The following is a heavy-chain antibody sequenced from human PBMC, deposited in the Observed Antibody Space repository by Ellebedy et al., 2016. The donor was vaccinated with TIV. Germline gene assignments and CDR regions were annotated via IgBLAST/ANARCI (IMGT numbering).Heavy chain of an antibody. V-gene: IGHV4-39*07. CDR1: GGSISSSSYY. D-gene: IGHD4-17*01. CDR2: IYYSGST. CDR3: ARYYGDYERYFDL. Sequence: SETLSLXCTVSGGSISSSSYYWGWIRQPPGKGLEWIGSIYYSGSTYYNPSLKSRVTISVDTSKNQFSLKLSSVTAADTAVYYCARYYGDYERYFDLWGRGTLVTVSS. J-gene: IGHJ2*01.